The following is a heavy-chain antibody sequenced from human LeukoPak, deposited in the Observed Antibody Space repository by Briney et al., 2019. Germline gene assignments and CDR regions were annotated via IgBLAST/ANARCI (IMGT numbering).Heavy chain of an antibody. J-gene: IGHJ5*02. D-gene: IGHD3-22*01. CDR1: GGSINSGGYS. V-gene: IGHV4-31*03. CDR3: ARGARNYYDSSGYYPPTRWFDP. CDR2: IYYSGNT. Sequence: KPSQTLSLTCTVSGGSINSGGYSWNWIRQHPGKGLEWIGYIYYSGNTYYNPSLKSRVTISVDTSKNQFSLKLSSVTAADTAVYYCARGARNYYDSSGYYPPTRWFDPWGQGTLVTVSS.